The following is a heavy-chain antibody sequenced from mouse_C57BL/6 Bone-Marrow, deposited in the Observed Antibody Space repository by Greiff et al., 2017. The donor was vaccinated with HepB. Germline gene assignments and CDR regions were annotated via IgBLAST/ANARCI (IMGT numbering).Heavy chain of an antibody. CDR2: IYPSDSET. CDR3: AFYYYGSSPWYFDV. Sequence: QVQLQQPGAELVRPGSSVKLSCKASRYTFTSYWMDWVKQRPGQGLEWIGNIYPSDSETHYNQKFKDKATLTVDKSSSTAYMQLSSLTSEDSAVYYWAFYYYGSSPWYFDVWGTGTTVTVSS. J-gene: IGHJ1*03. V-gene: IGHV1-61*01. D-gene: IGHD1-1*01. CDR1: RYTFTSYW.